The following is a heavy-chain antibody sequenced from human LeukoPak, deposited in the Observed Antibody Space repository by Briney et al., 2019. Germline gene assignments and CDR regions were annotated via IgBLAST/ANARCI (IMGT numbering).Heavy chain of an antibody. CDR3: SRRLAGTEDY. V-gene: IGHV4-39*01. CDR1: GGSISSSSYY. J-gene: IGHJ4*02. Sequence: SETLSLTCTVCGGSISSSSYYWGWIRQPPGKGLEWIGSIYYSGSTYYNPSLKSRVTISVDTSKNQFSLKLTSVTAADTAVYYCSRRLAGTEDYWGQGTLVTVSS. CDR2: IYYSGST. D-gene: IGHD6-13*01.